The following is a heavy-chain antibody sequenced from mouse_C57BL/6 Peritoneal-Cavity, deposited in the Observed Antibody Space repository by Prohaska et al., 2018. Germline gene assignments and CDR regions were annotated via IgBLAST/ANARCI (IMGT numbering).Heavy chain of an antibody. Sequence: RPGSSVKLSCKASGYTFTSYWLDWVKQRPGQGLEWIGNIYPSGSETHYNQKFKDKATLTVDKCASTAYMQLSSLTSEDCAVYFCRRNYDVDVWGQVTQVTFSA. D-gene: IGHD1-1*01. CDR3: RRNYDVDV. CDR2: IYPSGSET. V-gene: IGHV1-61*01. J-gene: IGHJ3*02. CDR1: GYTFTSYW.